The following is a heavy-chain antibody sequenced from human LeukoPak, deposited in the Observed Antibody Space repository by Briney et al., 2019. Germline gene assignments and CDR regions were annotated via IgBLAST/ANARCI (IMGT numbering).Heavy chain of an antibody. J-gene: IGHJ4*02. CDR1: GFTFSSYA. CDR3: AKGWIQLWLMVY. Sequence: GGSLRLSCAASGFTFSSYAMSWVRQAPGKGLEWVSAISGSGGSTYYADSVKGRFTISRDNSKTTLYLQMRRLRAEDTAVYYCAKGWIQLWLMVYWGQGPLVTVSS. CDR2: ISGSGGST. D-gene: IGHD5-18*01. V-gene: IGHV3-23*01.